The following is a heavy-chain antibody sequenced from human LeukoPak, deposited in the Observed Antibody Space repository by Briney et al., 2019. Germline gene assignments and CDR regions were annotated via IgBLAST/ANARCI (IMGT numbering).Heavy chain of an antibody. CDR2: IYHTGST. V-gene: IGHV4-38-2*02. D-gene: IGHD3-16*01. Sequence: SETLSLTCTVSGYSISSGYYWGWIRQPPGKGLEWIGYIYHTGSTYHNPSLKSRVTISVDTSKNQFSLSLSSVTAADTAVYCCARPGLRGAFDVWGQGTMVTVSS. CDR3: ARPGLRGAFDV. CDR1: GYSISSGYY. J-gene: IGHJ3*01.